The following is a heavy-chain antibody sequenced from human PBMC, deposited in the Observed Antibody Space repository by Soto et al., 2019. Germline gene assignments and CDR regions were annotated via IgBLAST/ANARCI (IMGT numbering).Heavy chain of an antibody. Sequence: TLSLTCSVSGAAIKTGGYSWSWIRQPPAGGLEWIGYISRSGNAYYNPSLRSRVTISEDISKNQISLNLTSVNAADTAVYFCARVRDYGSGTLTWFDPWGQGTLVTVSS. CDR3: ARVRDYGSGTLTWFDP. V-gene: IGHV4-30-2*01. D-gene: IGHD3-10*01. J-gene: IGHJ5*02. CDR1: GAAIKTGGYS. CDR2: ISRSGNA.